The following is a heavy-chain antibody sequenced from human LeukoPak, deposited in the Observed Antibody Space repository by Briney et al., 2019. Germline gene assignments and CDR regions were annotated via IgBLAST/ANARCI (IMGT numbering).Heavy chain of an antibody. CDR1: GYTFTSYG. Sequence: ASVTVSCKASGYTFTSYGISWVRQAPGQGLEWMGWISAYNGNTNYAQKLQGRVTMTTDTSTSTAYMELRSLRSDDTAVYYCAREGLPYYYDSSGYLNWFDPWGQGTLVTVSS. J-gene: IGHJ5*02. CDR2: ISAYNGNT. V-gene: IGHV1-18*01. D-gene: IGHD3-22*01. CDR3: AREGLPYYYDSSGYLNWFDP.